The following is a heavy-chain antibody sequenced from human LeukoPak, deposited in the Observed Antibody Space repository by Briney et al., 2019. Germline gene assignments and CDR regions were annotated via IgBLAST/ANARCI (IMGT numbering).Heavy chain of an antibody. V-gene: IGHV4-59*10. CDR3: ASLSSGWRDH. CDR2: IYTSGST. J-gene: IGHJ4*02. D-gene: IGHD6-19*01. Sequence: SETLSLTCAVYGGSFSGYYWSWIRQPPGKGLEWIGRIYTSGSTNYNPSLKSRVTMSVDTSKSQFSLKLSSVTAADTAVYYCASLSSGWRDHWGQGTLVTVSS. CDR1: GGSFSGYY.